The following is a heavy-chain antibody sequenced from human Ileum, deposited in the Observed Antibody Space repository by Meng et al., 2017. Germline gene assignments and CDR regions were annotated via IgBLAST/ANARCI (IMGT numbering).Heavy chain of an antibody. V-gene: IGHV4-4*02. Sequence: ARLQEAGPGLVKSWGTLSLTCAVSGGSISGGTWWSWVRQPPGKGLQWIGQFHPGSGAAYNPSLETRVTISVDTSKNQFSLELTSVTAADTAVYYCAKNGAYCLESWGQGTLVTVSS. CDR1: GGSISGGTW. CDR3: AKNGAYCLES. D-gene: IGHD2-21*01. CDR2: FHPGSGA. J-gene: IGHJ4*02.